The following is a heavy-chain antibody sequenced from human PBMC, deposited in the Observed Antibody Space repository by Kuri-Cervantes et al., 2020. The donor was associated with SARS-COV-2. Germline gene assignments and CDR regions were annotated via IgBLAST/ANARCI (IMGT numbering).Heavy chain of an antibody. Sequence: ASVKVSCKASGYTFTSYYMHWVRQAPGQGLEWMGIINPSGGSTSYAQKFQGRVTMTRDTSTSTVYMELSSLRSEDTAVYYCARDSGIRGVLSLLTGDNWFDPWGRGTLVTVSS. CDR3: ARDSGIRGVLSLLTGDNWFDP. J-gene: IGHJ5*02. CDR2: INPSGGST. D-gene: IGHD1-20*01. V-gene: IGHV1-46*01. CDR1: GYTFTSYY.